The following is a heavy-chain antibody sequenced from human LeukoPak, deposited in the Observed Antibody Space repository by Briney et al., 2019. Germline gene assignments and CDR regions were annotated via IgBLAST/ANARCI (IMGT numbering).Heavy chain of an antibody. CDR1: GGSISSYY. CDR3: ARGYSGYDPTYFDY. V-gene: IGHV4-59*01. J-gene: IGHJ4*02. D-gene: IGHD5-12*01. Sequence: SETLSLTCTVSGGSISSYYWSWIRQPAGKGLEWIGYIYYSGSTKYNPSLKSRVTISGDTSKKQFSLKLSSVTAADTAVYYCARGYSGYDPTYFDYWGQGTLVTVSS. CDR2: IYYSGST.